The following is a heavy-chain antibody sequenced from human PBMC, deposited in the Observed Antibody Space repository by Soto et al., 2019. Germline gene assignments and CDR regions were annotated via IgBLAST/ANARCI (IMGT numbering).Heavy chain of an antibody. CDR2: IYSSGST. Sequence: SETLSLTCTVSGGPISNYYWNWIRQSPGKGLGWIGYIYSSGSTHYNPSLQNRVTISIDTSKNQVSLKVNSVTAADTAVYYCARDHPHSYGVYYFDYWGQGTQVTVS. CDR3: ARDHPHSYGVYYFDY. CDR1: GGPISNYY. J-gene: IGHJ4*02. V-gene: IGHV4-59*01. D-gene: IGHD5-18*01.